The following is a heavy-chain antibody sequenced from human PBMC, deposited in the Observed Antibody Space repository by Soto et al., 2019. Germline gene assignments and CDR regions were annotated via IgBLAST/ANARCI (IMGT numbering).Heavy chain of an antibody. Sequence: QVQLVQSGAEVKKPGASVKISCTASGYTVTTHYMHWVRQAPGRGLEWMGAINPGSGAAKYTQTFQARVTMTRDTSTNTVYMEMSALRSEDTAVFYCARGGEVGVAGSAAFDMWGQGKMVTVSS. J-gene: IGHJ3*02. CDR3: ARGGEVGVAGSAAFDM. D-gene: IGHD3-3*01. CDR1: GYTVTTHY. V-gene: IGHV1-46*01. CDR2: INPGSGAA.